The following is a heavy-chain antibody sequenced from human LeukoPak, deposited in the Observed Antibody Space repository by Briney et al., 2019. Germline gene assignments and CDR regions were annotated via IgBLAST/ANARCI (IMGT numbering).Heavy chain of an antibody. J-gene: IGHJ6*02. CDR2: FDPEDGET. V-gene: IGHV1-24*01. D-gene: IGHD3-3*01. CDR1: GYTLTELS. Sequence: ASVKVSCKVSGYTLTELSMHWVRQAPGKGLEWMGGFDPEDGETIYAQKFQGRVTMTEDTSTDTAYMELSSLRSEDTAVYYCATDRPFPSHGSFLGMDVWGQGTTVTVSS. CDR3: ATDRPFPSHGSFLGMDV.